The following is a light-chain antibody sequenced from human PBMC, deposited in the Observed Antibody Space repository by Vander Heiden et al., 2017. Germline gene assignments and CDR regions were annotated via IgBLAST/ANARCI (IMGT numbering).Light chain of an antibody. J-gene: IGLJ1*01. Sequence: QSALTQPPPVSGSPGQSVTISCTGTTSDVGVFNRVCWYQRPPGTVPKLIIYEDTHRPSGVPDRFSTSKSGTTASLTISGLQPEDEADYYCSSYTSHNAFIFGTGTKVTVL. CDR1: TSDVGVFNR. V-gene: IGLV2-18*02. CDR3: SSYTSHNAFI. CDR2: EDT.